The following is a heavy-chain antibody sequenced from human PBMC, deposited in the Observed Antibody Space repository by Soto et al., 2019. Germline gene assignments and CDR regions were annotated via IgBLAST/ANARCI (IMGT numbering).Heavy chain of an antibody. CDR3: ARDGWGEYYDTWGYFQHWYSGL. J-gene: IGHJ2*01. V-gene: IGHV4-30-4*01. CDR1: CASISHGDYY. D-gene: IGHD3-16*01. CDR2: IDYSGKT. Sequence: QVQLQESGPGLVKPAQTLSLTCTVSCASISHGDYYWSWIRQPPGKGLEWIGHIDYSGKTSYNSSLQSRVSISKDTSQNHVSLRLSSLTDADTAVYFCARDGWGEYYDTWGYFQHWYSGLWGRGTLV.